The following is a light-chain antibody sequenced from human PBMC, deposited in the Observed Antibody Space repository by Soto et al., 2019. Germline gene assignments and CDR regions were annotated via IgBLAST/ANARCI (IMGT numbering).Light chain of an antibody. Sequence: SYELTQPPSVSVSPGQTASITCSGDKLGDKYACWYQQKPGQSPVLVIYQDSKRPSGIPERFSGSNSGNTATLTISGTQAMDEADYYCQEWDSSTVVFGGGPKVTVL. CDR1: KLGDKY. J-gene: IGLJ2*01. CDR2: QDS. CDR3: QEWDSSTVV. V-gene: IGLV3-1*01.